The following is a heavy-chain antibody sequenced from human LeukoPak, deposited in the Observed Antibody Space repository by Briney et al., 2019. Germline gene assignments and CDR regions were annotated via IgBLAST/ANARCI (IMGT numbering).Heavy chain of an antibody. V-gene: IGHV3-21*01. CDR1: GFTFSTYT. CDR2: ISSSSSYI. CDR3: ARVTRVARGDAFDI. Sequence: GGSLRLSCAASGFTFSTYTMNWVRQAPGKGLEWVSSISSSSSYIYYADSVKGRFTISRDNARNSLYLLMNSLRAEDTAVYYCARVTRVARGDAFDIWGQGTMVTVSS. J-gene: IGHJ3*02. D-gene: IGHD2-15*01.